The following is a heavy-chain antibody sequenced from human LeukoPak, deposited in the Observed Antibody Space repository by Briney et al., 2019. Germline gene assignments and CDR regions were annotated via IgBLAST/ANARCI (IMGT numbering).Heavy chain of an antibody. CDR2: IVVGSGNT. D-gene: IGHD1-1*01. CDR3: AADPERLNWFDP. CDR1: VFTFTSSA. V-gene: IGHV1-58*02. J-gene: IGHJ5*02. Sequence: GASVTVSFKASVFTFTSSAMQWVRQARGQRREGIGWIVVGSGNTNYAQKFQERVTITRDMSTSTAYMELSSLRSEDTAVYYCAADPERLNWFDPWGQGTLVTVSS.